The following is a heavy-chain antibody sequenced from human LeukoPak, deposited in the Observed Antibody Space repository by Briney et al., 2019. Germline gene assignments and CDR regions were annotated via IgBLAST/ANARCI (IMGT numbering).Heavy chain of an antibody. Sequence: SETLSLTCTVSGGSISSSSYYWGWIRQPPGKGLEWIGEINHSGSTNYNPSLKSRVTISVDTSKNQFSLKLSSVTAADTAVYYCARGRRRGYSGYDGNWFDPWGQGTLVTVSS. CDR2: INHSGST. J-gene: IGHJ5*02. D-gene: IGHD5-12*01. V-gene: IGHV4-39*07. CDR3: ARGRRRGYSGYDGNWFDP. CDR1: GGSISSSSYY.